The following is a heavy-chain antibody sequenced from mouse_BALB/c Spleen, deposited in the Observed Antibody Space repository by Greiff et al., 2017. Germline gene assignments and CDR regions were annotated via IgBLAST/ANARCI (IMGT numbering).Heavy chain of an antibody. V-gene: IGHV1-67*01. J-gene: IGHJ3*01. CDR2: ISTYYGNT. CDR1: GYTFTDYA. CDR3: ARRDYDGAWFAY. Sequence: QVQLQQSGPELVRPGVSVKISCKGSGYTFTDYAMHWVKQSHAKRLEWIGVISTYYGNTNYNQKFKGKATMTVDKSSSTAYMELARLTSEDSAIYYCARRDYDGAWFAYWGQGTLVTVSA. D-gene: IGHD2-4*01.